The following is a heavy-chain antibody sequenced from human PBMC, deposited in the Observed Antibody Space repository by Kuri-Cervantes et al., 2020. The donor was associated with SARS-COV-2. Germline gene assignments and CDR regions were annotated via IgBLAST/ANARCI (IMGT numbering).Heavy chain of an antibody. CDR1: GFTFSNYQ. D-gene: IGHD5-12*01. V-gene: IGHV3-48*03. CDR3: ARDDIMGKNYYGMDV. J-gene: IGHJ6*02. Sequence: GESLKISCAASGFTFSNYQMNWVRQAPGRGLEWVSYISNSGRTIYYADSVKGRFTISRDNAKNSLYLQMNSLRAEDTAVYYCARDDIMGKNYYGMDVWGQGTTVTVSS. CDR2: ISNSGRTI.